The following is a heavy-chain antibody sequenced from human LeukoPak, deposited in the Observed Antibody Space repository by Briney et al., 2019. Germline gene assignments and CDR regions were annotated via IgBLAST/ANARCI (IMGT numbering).Heavy chain of an antibody. CDR3: AKDQVDSSADGAFDI. J-gene: IGHJ3*02. D-gene: IGHD3-22*01. Sequence: QSGGSLRLSCAASGFTFTTYAMHWVRQAPGKGLEWVAVIPYDGTIKYYADSVRGRFTISRDNSKNTLYLQMNSLRADDTAVYHCAKDQVDSSADGAFDIWGQGTMVTVSS. V-gene: IGHV3-30*18. CDR1: GFTFTTYA. CDR2: IPYDGTIK.